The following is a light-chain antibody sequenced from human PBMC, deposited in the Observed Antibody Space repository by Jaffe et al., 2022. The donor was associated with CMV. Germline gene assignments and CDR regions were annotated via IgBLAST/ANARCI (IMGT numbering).Light chain of an antibody. Sequence: QSVLTQPPSVSAAPGQKVTISCSGSNSNIGNNFVSWYQQLPGTAPKLLIYEDSKRPSGIPDRFSGSKSGTSATLGITGLQTGDEADYYCGTWDTSLSAYVFGTGTKVTVL. V-gene: IGLV1-51*02. CDR2: EDS. J-gene: IGLJ1*01. CDR1: NSNIGNNF. CDR3: GTWDTSLSAYV.